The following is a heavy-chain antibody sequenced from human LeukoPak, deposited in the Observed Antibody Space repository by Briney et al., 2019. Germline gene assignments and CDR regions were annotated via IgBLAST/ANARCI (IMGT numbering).Heavy chain of an antibody. CDR2: INPSGGST. Sequence: ASVKVSCKASGYTFTSYYMHWVRQAPGQGLEWMGIINPSGGSTSYAQKFQGRVTMTRDTSTSTVYMELNSLRSEDTAVYFCASIAAAGSDFDYWGQGTLVTVS. J-gene: IGHJ4*02. CDR1: GYTFTSYY. CDR3: ASIAAAGSDFDY. V-gene: IGHV1-46*01. D-gene: IGHD6-13*01.